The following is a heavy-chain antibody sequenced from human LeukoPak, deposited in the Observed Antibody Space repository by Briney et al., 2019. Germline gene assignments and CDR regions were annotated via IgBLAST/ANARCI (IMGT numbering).Heavy chain of an antibody. D-gene: IGHD3-22*01. CDR2: IYHSGST. V-gene: IGHV4-30-2*01. Sequence: PSETLSFTCAVSGGSLSSGGYSWSWIRQPPGKGLEWLGYIYHSGSTYYNPSLKSRVTISVDRSKNQFSLKLSSVTAADTAVYYCARAVTYYYDSSGYWPNWFDPWGQGTLVTVSS. J-gene: IGHJ5*02. CDR3: ARAVTYYYDSSGYWPNWFDP. CDR1: GGSLSSGGYS.